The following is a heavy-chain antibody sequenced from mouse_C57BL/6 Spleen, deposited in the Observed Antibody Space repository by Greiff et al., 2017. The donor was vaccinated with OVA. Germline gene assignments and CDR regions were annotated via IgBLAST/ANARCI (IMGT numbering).Heavy chain of an antibody. CDR1: GYTFTSYW. CDR2: IDPKSGGT. J-gene: IGHJ4*01. V-gene: IGHV1-72*01. CDR3: ARDYGNSYVNYYAIDY. D-gene: IGHD1-1*01. Sequence: QVQLQQPGAELVKPGASVKLSCKASGYTFTSYWMHWVKQRPGRGLEWIGRIDPKSGGTKYNEKFKSKATLTVDKPSSTANMELSSLTSEDSAVYSCARDYGNSYVNYYAIDYWGQGTSVTVSS.